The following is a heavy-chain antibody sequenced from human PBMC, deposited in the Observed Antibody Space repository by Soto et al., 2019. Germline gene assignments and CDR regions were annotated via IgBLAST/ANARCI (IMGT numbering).Heavy chain of an antibody. CDR2: IWYDGSYK. CDR3: ARGRYYDSSGYYSAFDY. Sequence: QAQLVESGGGVVQPGRSLRLTCAASGFTFSTYGMHWVRQAPGKGLEWVSVIWYDGSYKFYADSVKGRFTISRDNSKNTLYLQMNSLRAEDTAVYYCARGRYYDSSGYYSAFDYWGQGTLVTVSS. V-gene: IGHV3-33*01. J-gene: IGHJ4*02. D-gene: IGHD3-22*01. CDR1: GFTFSTYG.